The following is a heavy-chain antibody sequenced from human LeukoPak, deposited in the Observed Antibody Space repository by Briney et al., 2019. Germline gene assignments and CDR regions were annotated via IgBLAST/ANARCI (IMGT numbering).Heavy chain of an antibody. D-gene: IGHD6-13*01. Sequence: PSETLSLTCTVSGGSISSYYWSWIRQHPGRGLEWIGYIYYSGSTYYNPSLKSRVTISVDTSKNQFSLKLSSVTAADTAVYYCARGSTAAGTGYYFDYWGQGTLVTVSS. CDR1: GGSISSYY. CDR2: IYYSGST. V-gene: IGHV4-59*06. CDR3: ARGSTAAGTGYYFDY. J-gene: IGHJ4*02.